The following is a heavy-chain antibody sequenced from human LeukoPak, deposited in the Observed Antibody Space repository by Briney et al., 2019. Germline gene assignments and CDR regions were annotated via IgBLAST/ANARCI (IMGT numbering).Heavy chain of an antibody. CDR2: IYRSGST. CDR1: GFSVSSVYY. CDR3: ARGDSSGWYYFDY. V-gene: IGHV4-38-2*02. J-gene: IGHJ4*02. D-gene: IGHD6-19*01. Sequence: SETLSLTCTVSGFSVSSVYYWGWIRQPPGKGLEWIGSIYRSGSTYYNPSLKSRVTISIDTSKNQFSLKLNSVTAADTAVYFCARGDSSGWYYFDYWGQGTLVTVSS.